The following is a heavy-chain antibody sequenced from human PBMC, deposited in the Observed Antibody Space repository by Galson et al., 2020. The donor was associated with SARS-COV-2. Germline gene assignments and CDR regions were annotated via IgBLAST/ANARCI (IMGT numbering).Heavy chain of an antibody. V-gene: IGHV4-39*01. D-gene: IGHD3-3*01. CDR2: IYHSGST. Sequence: SETLSLTCSVSRGSIITSSYYWAWIRQPPGQGLEWIGAIYHSGSTFYNASLRSRVTLSVDTSKNQFSLTLSSVTAADTAVYYCAGQSAWRPYHFDLWGRGTLVPVSS. CDR3: AGQSAWRPYHFDL. J-gene: IGHJ4*02. CDR1: RGSIITSSYY.